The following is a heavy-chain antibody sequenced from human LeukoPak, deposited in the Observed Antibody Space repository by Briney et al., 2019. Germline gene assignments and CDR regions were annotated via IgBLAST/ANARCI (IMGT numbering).Heavy chain of an antibody. J-gene: IGHJ3*02. CDR2: INPNSGGT. V-gene: IGHV1-2*06. Sequence: ASVKVSCKASGYTFTDYYMHWVRQAPGQGLEWMGRINPNSGGTNYAQKFQGRVTMTRDTSISTAYMELSRLRSDDTAVYFCARDGLDGMDSFDIWGQGTMVTVSS. D-gene: IGHD6-19*01. CDR1: GYTFTDYY. CDR3: ARDGLDGMDSFDI.